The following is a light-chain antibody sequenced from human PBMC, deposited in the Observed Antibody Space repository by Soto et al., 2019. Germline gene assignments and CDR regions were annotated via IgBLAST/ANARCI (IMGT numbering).Light chain of an antibody. CDR2: AAS. CDR3: QQCYTYPKS. CDR1: QRITTY. Sequence: IQMTQSPSSLSASVGERVTITCRASQRITTYLTWYQQKPGQAPKLLIYAASNLQSGVPSRFSGYGSGTDFTLTISSLQSEDFAVYYCQQCYTYPKSFGQGTKVEIK. J-gene: IGKJ1*01. V-gene: IGKV1-39*01.